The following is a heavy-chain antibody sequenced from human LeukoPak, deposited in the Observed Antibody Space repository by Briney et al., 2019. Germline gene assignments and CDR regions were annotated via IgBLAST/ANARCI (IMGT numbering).Heavy chain of an antibody. CDR3: AIDARYYYGSGPQHMDY. D-gene: IGHD3-10*01. CDR2: IYTSGST. CDR1: GGSISSYY. J-gene: IGHJ4*02. V-gene: IGHV4-4*07. Sequence: SETLSLTCTFSGGSISSYYWSWIRQPAGKGLEWIGRIYTSGSTNYNPSLKSRVTMSVDTSKNQFSLKLSSVTAADTAVYYCAIDARYYYGSGPQHMDYWGQGTLVTVS.